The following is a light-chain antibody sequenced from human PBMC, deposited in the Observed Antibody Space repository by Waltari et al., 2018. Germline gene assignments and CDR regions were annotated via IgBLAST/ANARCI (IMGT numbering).Light chain of an antibody. Sequence: NFMLTQPHSVSESPGKTVTISCTRSSGSIASNYVQWYQQRPGSAPTTGIYEYNQRPSGVPDRFSGSIDSSSNSASLTISGLKTEDEADYYCQSYDSSNWVFGGGTKLTVL. J-gene: IGLJ3*02. V-gene: IGLV6-57*03. CDR3: QSYDSSNWV. CDR2: EYN. CDR1: SGSIASNY.